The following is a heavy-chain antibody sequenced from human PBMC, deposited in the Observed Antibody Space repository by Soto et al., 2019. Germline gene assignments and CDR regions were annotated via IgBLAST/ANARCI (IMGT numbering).Heavy chain of an antibody. Sequence: SETLSLPYAVYWGSFIDFYCSWILQPPGKGLEWIGEINHSGSTNYNPSLKSRVTISVDKSKNQFSLKLSSVTAADTAVYYCARSGSYGGGYFDYWGQGTLVTVSS. V-gene: IGHV4-34*01. CDR1: WGSFIDFY. D-gene: IGHD1-26*01. CDR2: INHSGST. CDR3: ARSGSYGGGYFDY. J-gene: IGHJ4*02.